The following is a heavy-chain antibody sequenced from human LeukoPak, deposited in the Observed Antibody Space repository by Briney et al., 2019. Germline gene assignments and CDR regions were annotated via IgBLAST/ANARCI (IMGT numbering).Heavy chain of an antibody. CDR1: GFTFSSYE. CDR3: ARDYPGYYYDSSGYQWDY. V-gene: IGHV3-48*03. J-gene: IGHJ4*02. CDR2: ISSSGSTI. D-gene: IGHD3-22*01. Sequence: GGSLRLSCAASGFTFSSYEMNWVRQAPGKGLEWVSYISSSGSTIYYADSVKGRFTISRDNAKNSLYLQMNSLRAEDTAVYYCARDYPGYYYDSSGYQWDYWGQGTLVTVSS.